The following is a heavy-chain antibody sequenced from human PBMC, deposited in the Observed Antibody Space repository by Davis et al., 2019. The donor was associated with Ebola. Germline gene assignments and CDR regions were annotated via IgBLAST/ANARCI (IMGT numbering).Heavy chain of an antibody. J-gene: IGHJ4*02. D-gene: IGHD3-9*01. V-gene: IGHV3-30*18. Sequence: PGGSLRLSCAASGFTFSSYGMHWVRQAPGKGLEWVAVISYDGSNKYYADSVKGRFTISRDNAKNSLYLQMNSLRAEDTALYYCAKDISYDILTGYFLRGLDYWGQGTLVTVSS. CDR2: ISYDGSNK. CDR3: AKDISYDILTGYFLRGLDY. CDR1: GFTFSSYG.